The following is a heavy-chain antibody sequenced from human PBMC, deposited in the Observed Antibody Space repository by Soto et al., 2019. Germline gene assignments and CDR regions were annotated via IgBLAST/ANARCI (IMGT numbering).Heavy chain of an antibody. CDR2: IIPILGIA. CDR1: GGTFSSYT. J-gene: IGHJ6*02. CDR3: ARPVVVVASPAYGMDV. D-gene: IGHD2-15*01. V-gene: IGHV1-69*02. Sequence: QVQLVQSGAEVKKPGSSVKVSCKASGGTFSSYTISWVRQAPGQGLEWMGRIIPILGIANYAQKFQGRVTITADNSTSTAYMELSSLISDDTAVYYCARPVVVVASPAYGMDVWGQGTTVTVSS.